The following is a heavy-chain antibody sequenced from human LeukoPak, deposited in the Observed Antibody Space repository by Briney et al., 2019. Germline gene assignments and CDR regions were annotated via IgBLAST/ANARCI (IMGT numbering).Heavy chain of an antibody. Sequence: ASVKVSCKASGYTFTSYDITWVRQATGQGLEWMGWMNPNSGNTGYAQKFQGRVTMTRNTSISTAYMELSSLRSEDTAVYYCARGLRLRRVPAARGDYYFDYWGQGTLVTVSS. V-gene: IGHV1-8*01. J-gene: IGHJ4*02. CDR3: ARGLRLRRVPAARGDYYFDY. CDR2: MNPNSGNT. CDR1: GYTFTSYD. D-gene: IGHD2-2*01.